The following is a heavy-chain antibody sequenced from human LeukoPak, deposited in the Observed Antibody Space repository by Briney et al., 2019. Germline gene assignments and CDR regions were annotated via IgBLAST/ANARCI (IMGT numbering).Heavy chain of an antibody. CDR2: LYYSGTS. D-gene: IGHD3-22*01. CDR1: GGSISSGGYY. Sequence: PSETLSPTCTVSGGSISSGGYYWSWIRQHPGKGLEWIVNLYYSGTSYYNLSLKSRVTVSVDTTKNSFSLKSIPVTAAATAVYFCARASPKVYDSSGLDYWGQRTLVTVSS. V-gene: IGHV4-31*03. J-gene: IGHJ4*02. CDR3: ARASPKVYDSSGLDY.